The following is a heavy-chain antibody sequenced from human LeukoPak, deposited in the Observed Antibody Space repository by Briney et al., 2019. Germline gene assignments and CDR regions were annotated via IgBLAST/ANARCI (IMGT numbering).Heavy chain of an antibody. J-gene: IGHJ4*02. CDR2: VGSGGTR. V-gene: IGHV3-23*01. D-gene: IGHD1-26*01. CDR1: GFNFTIYT. Sequence: SGGSLRLSCAASGFNFTIYTMSWVRQAQGKGLEWISAVGSGGTRYYADSVKVRFTISRDNSANTVSLQMDSLRADDTAMYYCAKMRGMPREAYHFDRWGQGTLVAVSS. CDR3: AKMRGMPREAYHFDR.